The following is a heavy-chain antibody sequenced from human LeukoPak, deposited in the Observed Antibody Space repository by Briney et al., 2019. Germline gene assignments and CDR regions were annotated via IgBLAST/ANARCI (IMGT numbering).Heavy chain of an antibody. J-gene: IGHJ4*02. CDR3: ARVMGIAAAGTSFFDY. D-gene: IGHD6-13*01. V-gene: IGHV1-18*01. CDR2: ISAYNGNT. Sequence: ASVKVSCKASGYTFTSYGISWVRQAPGQGLEWMGWISAYNGNTNYAQKLQGSVTMTTDTSTSTAYMELRSLRSDDTAVYYCARVMGIAAAGTSFFDYWGQGTLVTVSS. CDR1: GYTFTSYG.